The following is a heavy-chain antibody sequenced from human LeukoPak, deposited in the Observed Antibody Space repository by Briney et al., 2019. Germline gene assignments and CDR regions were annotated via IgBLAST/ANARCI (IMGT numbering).Heavy chain of an antibody. V-gene: IGHV1-18*01. D-gene: IGHD3-10*01. CDR3: ARGDMVRIDWFDP. J-gene: IGHJ5*02. CDR1: GYTFTICG. CDR2: ISAYNGNA. Sequence: ASVTVSFKASGYTFTICGISWVRQAQGQGMERMGWISAYNGNANYAQKLQGRVTITTDTSTSTAYMELRSLRSDDTAVYYCARGDMVRIDWFDPWGQGTLVTVSS.